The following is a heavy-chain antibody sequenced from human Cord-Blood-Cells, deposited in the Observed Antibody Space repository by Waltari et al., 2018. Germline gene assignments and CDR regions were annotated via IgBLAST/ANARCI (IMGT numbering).Heavy chain of an antibody. Sequence: QVQLVESGGGVVQPGRFLRLSCAASGFTFSSYALHWVRQAPGKGLEWVAVITYDGSNKYYADSVKGQFTIARDNSKNTLYLQMNSLIAEDTAVYYCARVWLTAFDYWGQGTLVTVSS. CDR3: ARVWLTAFDY. D-gene: IGHD7-27*01. CDR1: GFTFSSYA. V-gene: IGHV3-30-3*01. J-gene: IGHJ4*02. CDR2: ITYDGSNK.